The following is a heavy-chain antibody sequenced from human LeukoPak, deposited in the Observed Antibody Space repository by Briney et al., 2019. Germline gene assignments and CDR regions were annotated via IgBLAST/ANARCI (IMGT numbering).Heavy chain of an antibody. CDR1: GFAFNTYS. Sequence: HPGGSLRLSCAASGFAFNTYSMNWVRQAPGKGLEWVSFIFSSSTYIYYTDSVKGRFTISRDNAKNSLYLQMNSLRAEDTAVYYCARATGDSPVYWGQGTLVTVSS. J-gene: IGHJ4*02. D-gene: IGHD2-21*02. CDR3: ARATGDSPVY. V-gene: IGHV3-21*01. CDR2: IFSSSTYI.